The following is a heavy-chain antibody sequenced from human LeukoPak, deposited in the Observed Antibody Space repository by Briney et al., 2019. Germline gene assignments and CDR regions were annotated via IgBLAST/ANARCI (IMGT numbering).Heavy chain of an antibody. CDR2: ISYDGSNK. D-gene: IGHD6-13*01. CDR3: ARRSVYSSSWYYFDY. V-gene: IGHV3-30*04. J-gene: IGHJ4*02. CDR1: GFTFSSYA. Sequence: GGSLRLSCAASGFTFSSYAMHWVRQAPGKGLERVAVISYDGSNKYYADSVKGRFTISRDNSKNTLYLQMNSLRDEDTAVYYCARRSVYSSSWYYFDYWGQGTLVTVSS.